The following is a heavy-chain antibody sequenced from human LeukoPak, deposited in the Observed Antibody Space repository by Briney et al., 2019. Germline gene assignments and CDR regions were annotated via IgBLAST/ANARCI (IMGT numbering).Heavy chain of an antibody. CDR1: GGSISSGGYY. Sequence: SQTLSLTCTVSGGSISSGGYYWSWIRQHPGKGLEWIGYIYYSGSTYYNPSLKSRVTISVDTSKNQFSLKLSSVAAADTAVYYCARGRYYGSGSYYNVYYFDYWGQGTLVTVSS. J-gene: IGHJ4*02. D-gene: IGHD3-10*01. CDR3: ARGRYYGSGSYYNVYYFDY. V-gene: IGHV4-31*03. CDR2: IYYSGST.